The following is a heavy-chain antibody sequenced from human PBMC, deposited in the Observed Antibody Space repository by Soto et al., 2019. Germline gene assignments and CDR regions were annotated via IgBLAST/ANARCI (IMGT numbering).Heavy chain of an antibody. J-gene: IGHJ1*01. CDR1: AGSISSDDYY. V-gene: IGHV4-30-4*01. CDR2: IHSSGSI. D-gene: IGHD3-22*01. Sequence: SQTLSLTCTLSAGSISSDDYYWSWIRQAPGRGLEWIEYIHSSGSIYYNPSLKSRATMSIDTAGNQFSLKVSYVTVADTAVYYCVGDLDGLHDHTSGPFPRPGWGQGTMVTVSS. CDR3: VGDLDGLHDHTSGPFPRPG.